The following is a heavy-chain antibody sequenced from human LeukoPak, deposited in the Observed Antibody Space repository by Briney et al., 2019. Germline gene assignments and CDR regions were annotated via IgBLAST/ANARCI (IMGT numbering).Heavy chain of an antibody. CDR2: IYYSGST. CDR3: ASDCSNYFDY. J-gene: IGHJ4*02. V-gene: IGHV4-39*01. Sequence: PSETLSLTCTVSGGSISSSSYYWGWIRQPPGKGLEWIGSIYYSGSTYYNPSLKSRVTISVDTSKNQFSLKLSSVTAADTAVYYCASDCSNYFDYWGQGTLVTVSS. CDR1: GGSISSSSYY. D-gene: IGHD4-11*01.